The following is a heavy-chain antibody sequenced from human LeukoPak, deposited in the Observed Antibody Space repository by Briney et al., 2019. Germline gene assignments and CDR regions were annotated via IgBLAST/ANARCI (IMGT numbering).Heavy chain of an antibody. D-gene: IGHD4-11*01. Sequence: ASVKVSCKASGYTFTSYYMHWVRQAPGQGLEWMGIINPSGGSTSYAQKFQGRVTMTRDTSTSTVYMELSSLRSEDTAVYYCARDGGGTVTPGYYGMDAWGQGTTVTVSS. CDR2: INPSGGST. V-gene: IGHV1-46*01. CDR1: GYTFTSYY. CDR3: ARDGGGTVTPGYYGMDA. J-gene: IGHJ6*02.